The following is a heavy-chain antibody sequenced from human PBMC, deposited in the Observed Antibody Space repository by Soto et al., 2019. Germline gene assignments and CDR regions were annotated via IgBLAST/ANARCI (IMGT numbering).Heavy chain of an antibody. CDR2: INQDGSEK. CDR3: SRLSRGAPGGSC. J-gene: IGHJ4*02. D-gene: IGHD2-15*01. Sequence: EVQLVESGGGLVQPGGSLRLSCAASGFSFSSYWMIWARQVPGKGLEWLAKINQDGSEKNYVDSVRGRFTISRDNAESSVYLQLGSLRAEDTAVYFCSRLSRGAPGGSCWGQGTMVTVSS. V-gene: IGHV3-7*03. CDR1: GFSFSSYW.